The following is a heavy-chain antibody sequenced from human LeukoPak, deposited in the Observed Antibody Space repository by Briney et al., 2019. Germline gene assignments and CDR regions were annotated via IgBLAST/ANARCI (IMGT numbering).Heavy chain of an antibody. J-gene: IGHJ6*02. CDR1: GDTFSSGDYY. Sequence: KTSETLSLTCTVSGDTFSSGDYYWSWIRRPPGKGLEWIGYIYYSGSTYYNPSLKSRVTISVDTSKNQFSLKLSSVTAADTAVYYCARDTVRRYCSSTSCYADYYYYGMDVWGQGTTVTVSS. V-gene: IGHV4-30-4*01. CDR3: ARDTVRRYCSSTSCYADYYYYGMDV. D-gene: IGHD2-2*01. CDR2: IYYSGST.